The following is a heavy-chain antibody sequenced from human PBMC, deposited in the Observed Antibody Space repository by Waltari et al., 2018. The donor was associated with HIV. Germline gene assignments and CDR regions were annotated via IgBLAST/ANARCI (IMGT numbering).Heavy chain of an antibody. V-gene: IGHV1-2*02. D-gene: IGHD2-15*01. CDR2: INPKSGVT. CDR3: ARDWWQLPSGGYFFDY. CDR1: RFTFTAYY. J-gene: IGHJ4*02. Sequence: QVPLVQSGAEVQKPGASVKVSCTASRFTFTAYYADWVRQAPGQGLEWMGWINPKSGVTHFAQNFQGRINMTRDTSIKTAYLELSRLQSDDTAVYYCARDWWQLPSGGYFFDYWGQGTLVTVSS.